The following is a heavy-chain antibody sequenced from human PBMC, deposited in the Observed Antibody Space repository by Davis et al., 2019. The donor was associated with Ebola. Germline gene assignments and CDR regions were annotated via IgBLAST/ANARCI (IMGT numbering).Heavy chain of an antibody. Sequence: PSETLSLTCTVSGGSISSSSYYWGWIRQPPGKGLEWIGSIYYSGSTYYNPSLKSRVTISVDTSKNQFSLKLSSVTAADTAVYYCARYSSWYGNWFDPWGQGTLVTVSS. J-gene: IGHJ5*02. D-gene: IGHD6-13*01. CDR3: ARYSSWYGNWFDP. V-gene: IGHV4-39*01. CDR1: GGSISSSSYY. CDR2: IYYSGST.